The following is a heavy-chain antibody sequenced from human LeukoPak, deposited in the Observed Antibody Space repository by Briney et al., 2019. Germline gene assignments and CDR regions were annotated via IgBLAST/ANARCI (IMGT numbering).Heavy chain of an antibody. CDR3: TRSYSSSSSYYYIHV. V-gene: IGHV4-39*07. Sequence: SETLSLTCTVSGGSISSSSYYWGWIRQPPGKGLEWIGSIYYSGSTYYNPSLKSRVTISVDTSKNQFSLKLSSVAAADTAVYYATRSYSSSSSYYYIHVWGKGTTVTVSS. CDR1: GGSISSSSYY. J-gene: IGHJ6*03. D-gene: IGHD6-6*01. CDR2: IYYSGST.